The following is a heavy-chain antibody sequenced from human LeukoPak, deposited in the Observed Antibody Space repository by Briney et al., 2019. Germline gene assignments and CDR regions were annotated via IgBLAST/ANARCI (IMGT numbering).Heavy chain of an antibody. V-gene: IGHV3-23*01. J-gene: IGHJ4*02. D-gene: IGHD4-17*01. Sequence: GGSLRLSCAASGFAFSSSDMSWVRQAPGKGLEWVSAISRSGDSTYYVDSVKGRFIISRDNSKNTLYLQMSSLRAEDTAIYYCAKRPQYYGVDYWGLGTLVTVSS. CDR3: AKRPQYYGVDY. CDR2: ISRSGDST. CDR1: GFAFSSSD.